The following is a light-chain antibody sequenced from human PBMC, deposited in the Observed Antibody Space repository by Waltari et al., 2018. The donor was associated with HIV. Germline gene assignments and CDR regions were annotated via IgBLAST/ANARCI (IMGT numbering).Light chain of an antibody. Sequence: QSALTQPASVSGSPGQSITISCTGTSSDVGGYNYVSWYQQHTGKAPKVMIYEVRNRPSGVSNRFSGSKSGNTASLTISGLQAEDEADYYCSSYTTTSTWVFGGGTKLTVL. CDR1: SSDVGGYNY. CDR3: SSYTTTSTWV. V-gene: IGLV2-14*01. J-gene: IGLJ3*02. CDR2: EVR.